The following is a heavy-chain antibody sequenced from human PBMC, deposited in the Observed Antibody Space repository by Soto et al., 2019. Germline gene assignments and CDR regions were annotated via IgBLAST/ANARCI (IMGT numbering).Heavy chain of an antibody. J-gene: IGHJ4*02. CDR2: IYYNSGST. V-gene: IGHV4-59*01. CDR1: GASISSYY. Sequence: SETLSLTCTVSGASISSYYWNWIRQPPGKGLEWIGYIYYNSGSTSYNPSLKSRVTISVDTSKNQFSLKLSSVTAADTAVYYCARDGYDGSGSPYPAYWGPGTQVTVSS. D-gene: IGHD3-10*01. CDR3: ARDGYDGSGSPYPAY.